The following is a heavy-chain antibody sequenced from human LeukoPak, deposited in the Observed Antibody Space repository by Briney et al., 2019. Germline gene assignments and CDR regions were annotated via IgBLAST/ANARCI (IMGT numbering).Heavy chain of an antibody. V-gene: IGHV1-18*01. CDR2: ISPYNGNT. Sequence: GASVKVSCKASGYTFTSYGISWVRQAPGQGLEWMGWISPYNGNTNYAQKLKGRVTMNTDTSTTTAYMELRSLRSDDTAVYYCAREMARIVNQFDYWGQGTLVTVSS. D-gene: IGHD5-24*01. CDR3: AREMARIVNQFDY. CDR1: GYTFTSYG. J-gene: IGHJ4*02.